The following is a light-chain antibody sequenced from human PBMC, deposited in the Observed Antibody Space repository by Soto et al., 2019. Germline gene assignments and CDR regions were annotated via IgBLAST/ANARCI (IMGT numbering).Light chain of an antibody. Sequence: QSVLTQPASVSGSPGQSITISCTGTSSDVGGYNYVSWYQQHPGKAPKLMIYDVSNRPSGVSNRFSGPKSGNTASLTISGLQAEDEADYSCSSYKSSTTGVFGTGTKVTVL. CDR3: SSYKSSTTGV. J-gene: IGLJ1*01. CDR1: SSDVGGYNY. CDR2: DVS. V-gene: IGLV2-14*01.